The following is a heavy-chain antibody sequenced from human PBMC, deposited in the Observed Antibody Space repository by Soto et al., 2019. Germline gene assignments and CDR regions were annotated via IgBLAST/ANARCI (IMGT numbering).Heavy chain of an antibody. CDR1: GFTFSSYA. D-gene: IGHD6-13*01. V-gene: IGHV3-30*18. Sequence: QVQLVESGGGVVQPGRSLRLSCAASGFTFSSYAMHWVRQAPGKGLEWVAVISYDGSTIYYADSVKGRFTISRDNSKNTLHLEMHSLRAEDTAVYYCAKVGGSSSWYRFCFDYWGQGTLVTVSS. CDR2: ISYDGSTI. J-gene: IGHJ4*02. CDR3: AKVGGSSSWYRFCFDY.